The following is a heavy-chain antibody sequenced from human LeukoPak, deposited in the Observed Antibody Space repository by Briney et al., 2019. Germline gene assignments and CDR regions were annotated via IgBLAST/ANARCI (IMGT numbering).Heavy chain of an antibody. D-gene: IGHD6-25*01. CDR1: GFTFSSYV. J-gene: IGHJ4*02. Sequence: GSLRPSCAASGFTFSSYVMHWVRQAPGRGVEGVAVISYDGSNKYYADSVKGRFTIPRDNSKNTLYLQMNSLRAEDTAVYYCARAVGQQRFDYWGQGTLVTVSS. CDR3: ARAVGQQRFDY. CDR2: ISYDGSNK. V-gene: IGHV3-30*01.